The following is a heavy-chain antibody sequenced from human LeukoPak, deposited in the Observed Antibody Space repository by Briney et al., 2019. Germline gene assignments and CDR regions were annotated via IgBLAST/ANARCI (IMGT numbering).Heavy chain of an antibody. V-gene: IGHV5-51*01. CDR2: IYPGDSAT. Sequence: GESLKISCKGSGYSFADYWIDWVRQMPGKGLEWMGIIYPGDSATRYSPSFQGQVTISADESINTAYLQWSSLKASDTAMYYCARHSNDYCDYWGQGTLVTVSS. CDR3: ARHSNDYCDY. J-gene: IGHJ4*02. D-gene: IGHD2-2*01. CDR1: GYSFADYW.